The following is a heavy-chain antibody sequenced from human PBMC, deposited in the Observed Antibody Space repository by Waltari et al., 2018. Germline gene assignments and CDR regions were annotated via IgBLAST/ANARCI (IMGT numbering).Heavy chain of an antibody. J-gene: IGHJ4*02. CDR2: IYHSGST. CDR1: GGSISSGGYY. CDR3: ARGELGLRFDY. Sequence: QVQLQESGPGLVKPSQTLSLTCTVSGGSISSGGYYWSWIRQHPGKGLEWIGYIYHSGSTYYNPSLKSGVTISVDRSKNQFSRKLSSVTAADTAVYYCARGELGLRFDYWGQGTLVTVSS. D-gene: IGHD7-27*01. V-gene: IGHV4-31*03.